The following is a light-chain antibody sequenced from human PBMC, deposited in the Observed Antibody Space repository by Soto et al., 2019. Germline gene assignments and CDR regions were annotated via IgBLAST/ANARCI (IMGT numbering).Light chain of an antibody. Sequence: EIVLTQSPATLSLSPGERATLSCRASQSVSSYLAWYQQTPGQAPRLLIYDASTRATGIPARFSGSGSGTDFTLTISSLEPEDFAVYYCQQRSNWPPWTFGQGTKVDI. J-gene: IGKJ1*01. CDR3: QQRSNWPPWT. CDR1: QSVSSY. CDR2: DAS. V-gene: IGKV3-11*01.